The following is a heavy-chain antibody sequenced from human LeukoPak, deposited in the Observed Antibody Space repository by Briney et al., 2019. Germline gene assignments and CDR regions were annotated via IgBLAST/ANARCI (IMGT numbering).Heavy chain of an antibody. J-gene: IGHJ4*02. V-gene: IGHV1-2*02. D-gene: IGHD5-24*01. CDR3: ARGGGDGYKADY. CDR1: GYTFSGYY. Sequence: ASVKVSCKASGYTFSGYYMHWVRQAPGQGLEWMGWINPNSGGTRYAQKSQGTVTMTRDTSIGTFYMELSRLRSDDTAVYYCARGGGDGYKADYWGQGTLVTVSS. CDR2: INPNSGGT.